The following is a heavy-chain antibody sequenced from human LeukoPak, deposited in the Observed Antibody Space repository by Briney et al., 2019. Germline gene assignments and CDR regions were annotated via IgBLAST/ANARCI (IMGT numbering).Heavy chain of an antibody. CDR3: ARGRNRYCTNGVCYAYYYYYGMDV. V-gene: IGHV1-2*06. Sequence: ASVKVFCKASGYTFTGYYMHWVRQAPGQGLEWMGRINPNSGGTNYAQKFQGRVTISVDTSKNQFSLKLSSVTAADTAVYYCARGRNRYCTNGVCYAYYYYYGMDVWGQGTTVTVSS. CDR2: INPNSGGT. D-gene: IGHD2-8*01. J-gene: IGHJ6*02. CDR1: GYTFTGYY.